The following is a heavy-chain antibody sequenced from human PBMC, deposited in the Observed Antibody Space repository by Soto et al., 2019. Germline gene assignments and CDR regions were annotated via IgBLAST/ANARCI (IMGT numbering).Heavy chain of an antibody. Sequence: PGGFLRLSCVASGFTFSGSAMHWVRQASGKGLEWVGRIRSKANSYATAYAASVKGRFTISRDDSKNTAYLQMNSLKTEDTAVYYCTRGDWWELPTMDYWGQGTLVTVSP. V-gene: IGHV3-73*01. D-gene: IGHD1-26*01. CDR1: GFTFSGSA. J-gene: IGHJ4*02. CDR2: IRSKANSYAT. CDR3: TRGDWWELPTMDY.